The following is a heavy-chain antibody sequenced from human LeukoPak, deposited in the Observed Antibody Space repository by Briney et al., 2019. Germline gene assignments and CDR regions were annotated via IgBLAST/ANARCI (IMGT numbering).Heavy chain of an antibody. V-gene: IGHV3-49*04. J-gene: IGHJ5*02. CDR2: IRSKAYGGTT. CDR3: TRSNVLRYLGPPNWFDP. CDR1: GFTFGDYA. D-gene: IGHD3-9*01. Sequence: RTLRLSCTASGFTFGDYAMSWVRQAPAKGLERVGFIRSKAYGGTTEYAASVKGRFTISRDDSKSIAYLQMNSLKTEDTAVYYCTRSNVLRYLGPPNWFDPWGQGTLVTVSS.